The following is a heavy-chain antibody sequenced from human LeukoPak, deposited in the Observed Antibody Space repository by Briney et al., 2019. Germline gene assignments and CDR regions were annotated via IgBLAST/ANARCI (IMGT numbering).Heavy chain of an antibody. V-gene: IGHV3-23*01. CDR3: AKQLGYCSDGSCYFPY. D-gene: IGHD2-15*01. CDR2: ISNNGGYT. CDR1: GFTFSSSA. Sequence: GGSLRLSCAASGFTFSSSAMSWVRQAPGKGLEWVSAISNNGGYTYYADSVQGRFTISRDNSKSTLCLQMNSLRAEDTAVYYCAKQLGYCSDGSCYFPYWGQGTLVTVSS. J-gene: IGHJ4*02.